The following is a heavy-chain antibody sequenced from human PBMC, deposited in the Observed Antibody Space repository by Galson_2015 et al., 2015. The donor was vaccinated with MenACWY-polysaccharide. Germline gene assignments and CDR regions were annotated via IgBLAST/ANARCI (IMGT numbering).Heavy chain of an antibody. J-gene: IGHJ4*02. CDR3: ARLVLEPDIDY. D-gene: IGHD1-1*01. V-gene: IGHV4-39*01. Sequence: PLSLTCTVSGGSISSSSYYWGWIRQPPGKGLEWIGSIYYSGSTYYNPSLKSRVTISVDTSKNQFSLKLSSVTAADTAVYYCARLVLEPDIDYWGQGTLVTVSS. CDR1: GGSISSSSYY. CDR2: IYYSGST.